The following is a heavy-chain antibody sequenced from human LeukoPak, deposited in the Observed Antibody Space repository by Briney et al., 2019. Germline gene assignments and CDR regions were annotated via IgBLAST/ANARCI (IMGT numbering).Heavy chain of an antibody. CDR1: EFTFSSYA. V-gene: IGHV3-30-3*01. CDR2: ISYDGSNK. Sequence: GRSLRLSCAASEFTFSSYAMHWVRQAPGKGLEWVAVISYDGSNKYYADSVKGRFTISRDNSKNTLYLQMNSLRAEDTAVYYCATLVVIKHFDYWGQGTLVTVSS. D-gene: IGHD3-22*01. J-gene: IGHJ4*02. CDR3: ATLVVIKHFDY.